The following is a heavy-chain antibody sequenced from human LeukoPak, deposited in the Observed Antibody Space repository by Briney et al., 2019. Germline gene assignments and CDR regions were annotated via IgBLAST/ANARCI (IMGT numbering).Heavy chain of an antibody. CDR2: ISPNSADI. CDR3: SRDPRSLDY. Sequence: GGSLRLSCAASGFTFTDVYMSWIRQSPGKGLEWLAYISPNSADISYADSVKGRFTISRDNAKNSLYLQMNSLRVEDTGIYYCSRDPRSLDYWGQVALVTVSS. V-gene: IGHV3-11*01. J-gene: IGHJ4*02. CDR1: GFTFTDVY.